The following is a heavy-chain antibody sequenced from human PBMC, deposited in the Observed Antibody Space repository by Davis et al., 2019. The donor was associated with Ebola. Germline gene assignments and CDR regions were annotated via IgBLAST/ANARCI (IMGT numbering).Heavy chain of an antibody. Sequence: GGSLRLSCAASGFTFSDYYMSWIRQAPGKGLEWVSYISSSGSTIYYADSVKGRFTISRDNAKNSLYLQMNSLRAEDTAVYYCARAGYCSSTSCSFYYYYGMDVWGQGTTVTVSS. CDR3: ARAGYCSSTSCSFYYYYGMDV. J-gene: IGHJ6*02. CDR1: GFTFSDYY. D-gene: IGHD2-2*01. V-gene: IGHV3-11*01. CDR2: ISSSGSTI.